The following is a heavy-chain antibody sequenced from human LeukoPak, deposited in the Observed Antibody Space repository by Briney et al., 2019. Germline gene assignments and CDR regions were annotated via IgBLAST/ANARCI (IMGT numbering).Heavy chain of an antibody. D-gene: IGHD3-10*01. CDR2: IYYSGST. CDR1: GGSISSGGYY. CDR3: ARRPVPRLYYFDY. J-gene: IGHJ4*02. V-gene: IGHV4-31*03. Sequence: SQTLSLTCTVSGGSISSGGYYWSWIRQHPGKGLEWIGYIYYSGSTHYNPSLKSRVTISVDTSKNQFSLKLSSVTAADTAVYYCARRPVPRLYYFDYWGQGTLVTVSS.